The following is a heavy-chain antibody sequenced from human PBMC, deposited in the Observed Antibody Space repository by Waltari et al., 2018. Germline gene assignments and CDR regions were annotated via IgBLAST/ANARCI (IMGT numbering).Heavy chain of an antibody. V-gene: IGHV4-59*01. D-gene: IGHD1-26*01. CDR2: IYYSGST. Sequence: QVQLQESGPGLVKPSETLSLTCTVSGGSISSYYWSWIRQPPGKGLEWIGYIYYSGSTNYNPSLKSRVTISVDTSKNQFSLKLSSVTAADTAVYYCARPRREWELLPFDYWGQGTLVTVSS. J-gene: IGHJ4*02. CDR3: ARPRREWELLPFDY. CDR1: GGSISSYY.